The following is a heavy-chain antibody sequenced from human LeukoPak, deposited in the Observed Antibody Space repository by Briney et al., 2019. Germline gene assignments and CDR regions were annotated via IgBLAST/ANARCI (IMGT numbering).Heavy chain of an antibody. Sequence: PGGSLRLSCAASGFTFSDYYMSWIRQAPGKGLEWVSYISSSGSTMYYADSVKGRFTISGDNAKNSLYLQMNSLRAEDTAVYYCARVDTIFGVVIIRNYYMDVWGKGTTVTVSS. CDR1: GFTFSDYY. V-gene: IGHV3-11*01. J-gene: IGHJ6*03. D-gene: IGHD3-3*01. CDR3: ARVDTIFGVVIIRNYYMDV. CDR2: ISSSGSTM.